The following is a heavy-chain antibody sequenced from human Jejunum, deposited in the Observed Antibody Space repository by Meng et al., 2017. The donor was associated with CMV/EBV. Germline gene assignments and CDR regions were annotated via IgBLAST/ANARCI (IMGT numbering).Heavy chain of an antibody. CDR1: VFTYSNFW. Sequence: CAVSVFTYSNFWMIWVRQSPGMGLEWVANIKQDESATYYADSVKGRFTISRDNAKNSLYLQMDNLRADDTAVYYCVREDIVVFDYWGQGTLVTVSS. CDR3: VREDIVVFDY. V-gene: IGHV3-7*01. J-gene: IGHJ4*02. D-gene: IGHD2-15*01. CDR2: IKQDESAT.